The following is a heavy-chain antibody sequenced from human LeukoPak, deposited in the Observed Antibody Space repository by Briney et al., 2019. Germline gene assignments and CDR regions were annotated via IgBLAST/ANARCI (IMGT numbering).Heavy chain of an antibody. CDR3: ARGPRGDDYDSSGYYYLHFDY. J-gene: IGHJ4*02. V-gene: IGHV4-34*01. CDR2: INHSGST. Sequence: KPSETLSLTCAVYGGSFSGYYWSWIRQPPGKGLEWIGEINHSGSTNYNPSLKSRVTISVDTSNNQFSLKLSSVTAADTAVYYCARGPRGDDYDSSGYYYLHFDYWGQGTLVTVSS. D-gene: IGHD3-22*01. CDR1: GGSFSGYY.